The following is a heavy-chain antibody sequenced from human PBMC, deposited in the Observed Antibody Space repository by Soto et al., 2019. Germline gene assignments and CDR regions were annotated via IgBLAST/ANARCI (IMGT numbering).Heavy chain of an antibody. CDR1: GGSISSSNW. CDR3: ASVRGGYYYAMDV. V-gene: IGHV4-4*02. Sequence: SETLSLTCAVSGGSISSSNWWSWVRQPPGKGLKRNGEIYHSGSTNYNPSFKIRVTISVDKSKNHFSLKLSSVTAADTAVYYCASVRGGYYYAMDVWGQGTTVT. D-gene: IGHD3-10*02. J-gene: IGHJ6*02. CDR2: IYHSGST.